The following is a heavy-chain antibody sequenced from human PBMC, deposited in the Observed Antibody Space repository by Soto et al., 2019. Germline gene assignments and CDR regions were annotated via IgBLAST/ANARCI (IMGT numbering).Heavy chain of an antibody. J-gene: IGHJ4*02. Sequence: QVQLQQWGAGLLKPSETLSLTCAVYGGSFSGNYWSWIRQPPGKGLEWIGEINHSGRTNYNPSLKIRVIIAVDPSKDRFSLKLSSVTAADTAMYYCARGGGCSGGSCYPLGRWGQGTLVTVSS. D-gene: IGHD2-15*01. CDR1: GGSFSGNY. V-gene: IGHV4-34*01. CDR2: INHSGRT. CDR3: ARGGGCSGGSCYPLGR.